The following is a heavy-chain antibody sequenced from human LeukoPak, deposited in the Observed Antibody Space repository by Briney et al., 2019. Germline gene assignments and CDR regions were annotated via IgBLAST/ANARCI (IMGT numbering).Heavy chain of an antibody. V-gene: IGHV3-66*01. D-gene: IGHD3-16*01. J-gene: IGHJ6*03. CDR3: ARDASYFYMDV. CDR2: IYSGGST. CDR1: GFTVSSNY. Sequence: GGSLRLSCAASGFTVSSNYMSWVRQAPGKGLEWVSVIYSGGSTYYADSVKGRFTISRDNSKNTLYLQMNSLRAEDTAVYYCARDASYFYMDVWGKGTTVTISS.